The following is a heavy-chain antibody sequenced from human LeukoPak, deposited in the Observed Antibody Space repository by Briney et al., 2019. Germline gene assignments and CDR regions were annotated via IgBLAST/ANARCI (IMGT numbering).Heavy chain of an antibody. CDR1: GYSFTNYA. D-gene: IGHD3-16*01. J-gene: IGHJ3*02. V-gene: IGHV7-4-1*02. CDR3: ARDPRWGDAFDI. Sequence: ASVKVSCKAIGYSFTNYAMNWVRQAPGQGLEWLGWINTNIGNPTYAQGFTGRFVFSSDTSVSTTYLQISSLKAEDTAVYYCARDPRWGDAFDIWGQGTMVTVSS. CDR2: INTNIGNP.